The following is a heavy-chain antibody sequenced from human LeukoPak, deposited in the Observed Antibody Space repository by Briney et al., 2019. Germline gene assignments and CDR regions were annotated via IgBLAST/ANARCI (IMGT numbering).Heavy chain of an antibody. D-gene: IGHD6-19*01. CDR1: GASVSGYY. Sequence: PSETLSLTCAVYGASVSGYYWTWIRQPPGKGLEWIGEINHSGSTNYNPSLKSRVTISVDTSKNQFSLKLSSVTAADTAVYYCARGKGSGWTFDYWGQGTLVTVSS. V-gene: IGHV4-34*01. CDR3: ARGKGSGWTFDY. CDR2: INHSGST. J-gene: IGHJ4*02.